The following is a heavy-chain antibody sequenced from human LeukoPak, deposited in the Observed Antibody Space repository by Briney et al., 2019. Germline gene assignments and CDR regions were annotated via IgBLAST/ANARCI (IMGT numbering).Heavy chain of an antibody. CDR3: ARVSSAMFLLKWFDP. CDR1: GGSFSGYY. Sequence: SETLSLTCTINGGSFSGYYWTWIRQPPGKGLEWIGEINHSGRTNYNPSLSSRVTMSGDTSKNQFTLKLSSVTAADTAVYYCARVSSAMFLLKWFDPWGQGALVSVSS. J-gene: IGHJ5*02. V-gene: IGHV4-34*01. D-gene: IGHD5-18*01. CDR2: INHSGRT.